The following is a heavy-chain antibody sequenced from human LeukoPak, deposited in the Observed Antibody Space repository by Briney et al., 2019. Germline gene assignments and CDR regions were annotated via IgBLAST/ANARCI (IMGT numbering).Heavy chain of an antibody. D-gene: IGHD2-15*01. Sequence: GESLKISCKGSGYSFTNYWIGWVRQMPGKGLEWMGIICPGDSDTRYSPSFQGQVTISADKSISTAYLQWSSLKASDTAMYYCARLGVVVAATSYYFDYWGQGTLVTVSS. V-gene: IGHV5-51*01. CDR2: ICPGDSDT. J-gene: IGHJ4*02. CDR1: GYSFTNYW. CDR3: ARLGVVVAATSYYFDY.